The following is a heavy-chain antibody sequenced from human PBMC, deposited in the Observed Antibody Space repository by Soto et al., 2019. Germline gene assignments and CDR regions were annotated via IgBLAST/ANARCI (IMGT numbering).Heavy chain of an antibody. CDR2: IYHSGST. CDR3: ARGVGGYCSSTSCSTEYFQH. D-gene: IGHD2-2*01. J-gene: IGHJ1*01. V-gene: IGHV4-4*02. CDR1: SGSISSSNW. Sequence: QEQLQESGPGLVKPSGTFSLTCAVSSGSISSSNWWTWVRQPPGKGLEWIGEIYHSGSTNYNPSIKSRVTISVDKSKNQFCLQLRFVTAADTAVYYCARGVGGYCSSTSCSTEYFQHWGQGTLVTVSS.